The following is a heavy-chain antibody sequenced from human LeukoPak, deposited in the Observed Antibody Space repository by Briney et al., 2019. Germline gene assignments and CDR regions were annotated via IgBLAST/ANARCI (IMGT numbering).Heavy chain of an antibody. V-gene: IGHV3-21*01. J-gene: IGHJ4*02. Sequence: GGSLRLSCAASGFTFSSYSMNWVRQTPGKGLEWVSSISSSSSYIYYADSVKGRFTISRDNAKNSLYLQMNSLRAEDTAVYYCASFSGWPHFDYWGQGTLVTVSS. CDR3: ASFSGWPHFDY. CDR1: GFTFSSYS. D-gene: IGHD6-19*01. CDR2: ISSSSSYI.